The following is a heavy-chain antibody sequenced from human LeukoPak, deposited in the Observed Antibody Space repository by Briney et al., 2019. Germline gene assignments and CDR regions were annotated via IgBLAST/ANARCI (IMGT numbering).Heavy chain of an antibody. CDR3: ARDSRLDIVVVVAAPPRYGMDV. J-gene: IGHJ6*02. CDR1: GFPLSSNY. V-gene: IGHV3-66*01. Sequence: RGSLRLSCAASGFPLSSNYMSSVRQAPGQRLRWVSVIYSGVSTYYADSVKDRFTISRDNSKNTLYLQMNSLRAEDTAVYHCARDSRLDIVVVVAAPPRYGMDVWAQGPTVTVSS. D-gene: IGHD2-15*01. CDR2: IYSGVST.